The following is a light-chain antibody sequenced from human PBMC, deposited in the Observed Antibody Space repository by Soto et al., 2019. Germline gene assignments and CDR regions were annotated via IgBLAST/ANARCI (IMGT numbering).Light chain of an antibody. J-gene: IGKJ1*01. V-gene: IGKV3-15*01. Sequence: EIVLTQSPGTLSLSPGERATLSCRASQSVSSNLAWYHHKPGQAPRLLIYGASTRATGIPARFSGSGSGTEFTLTISSLQSEDFAVYYCQQYYNWPRTFGQGTKVDIK. CDR2: GAS. CDR1: QSVSSN. CDR3: QQYYNWPRT.